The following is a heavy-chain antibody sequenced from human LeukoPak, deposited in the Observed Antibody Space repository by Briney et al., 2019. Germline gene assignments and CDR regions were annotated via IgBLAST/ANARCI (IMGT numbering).Heavy chain of an antibody. CDR1: GYTFTGYN. Sequence: GSVRVSCTASGYTFTGYNMHWVRPTLGQGREWVGWINTNSDGTNMAQKFQGRVTMIRDTSISTAYMELSRLRSDDTAVYDCAREKRVAGSRGGFDPWGQGTLVTVSS. CDR2: INTNSDGT. V-gene: IGHV1-2*02. J-gene: IGHJ5*02. D-gene: IGHD2-15*01. CDR3: AREKRVAGSRGGFDP.